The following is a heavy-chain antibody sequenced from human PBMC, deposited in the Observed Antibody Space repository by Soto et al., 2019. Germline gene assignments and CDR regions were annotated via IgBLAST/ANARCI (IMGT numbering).Heavy chain of an antibody. D-gene: IGHD6-19*01. J-gene: IGHJ4*02. CDR2: IKSKTDGGTT. Sequence: SLRLSCAASGFTFSNAWMSWVRQAPGKGLEWVGRIKSKTDGGTTDYAAPVKGRFTISRDDSKNTLYLQMNSLKTEDTAVYYCTTGALYSSGWSPLGYWGQGTLVTVSS. CDR3: TTGALYSSGWSPLGY. V-gene: IGHV3-15*01. CDR1: GFTFSNAW.